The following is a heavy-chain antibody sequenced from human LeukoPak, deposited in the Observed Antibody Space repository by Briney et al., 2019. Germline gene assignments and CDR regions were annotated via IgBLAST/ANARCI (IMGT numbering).Heavy chain of an antibody. V-gene: IGHV3-66*02. CDR2: IYSGGST. CDR1: GFTVSSNY. D-gene: IGHD3-10*01. Sequence: GGSLRLSCAASGFTVSSNYMSWVRQAPGKGLEWVSVIYSGGSTYYADSVKGRFTISRDNSKNTLYLQMNSLRAEDTAVHYCASELWFGELLTSDYWGQGTLVTVSS. J-gene: IGHJ4*02. CDR3: ASELWFGELLTSDY.